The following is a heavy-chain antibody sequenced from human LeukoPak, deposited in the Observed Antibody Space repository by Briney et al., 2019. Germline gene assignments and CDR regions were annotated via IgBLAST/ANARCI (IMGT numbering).Heavy chain of an antibody. CDR3: TRARYYFDY. CDR1: GFTFSTYS. CDR2: ISRSSGSI. V-gene: IGHV3-21*01. J-gene: IGHJ4*02. Sequence: GGSLRLSCAASGFTFSTYSMNWVRQAPGKGLEWVSSISRSSGSIYSADSVKGRFTVSRDNAKNTLYLQMNGLRAEDTAVYYCTRARYYFDYWGQGSLVTVTS.